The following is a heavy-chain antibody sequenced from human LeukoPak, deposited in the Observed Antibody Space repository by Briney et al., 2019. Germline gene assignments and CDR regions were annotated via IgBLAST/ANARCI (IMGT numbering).Heavy chain of an antibody. J-gene: IGHJ4*02. V-gene: IGHV4-38-2*02. CDR2: IYQSGST. CDR3: ARGRRYSYHLTGGPFDY. Sequence: SETLSLTCTVSGYSISSGYYWGWIRQPPGKGLEWIGSIYQSGSTYYNPSLKSRVTISVDTSKNQFSLKLSSVTAADTAVYYCARGRRYSYHLTGGPFDYWGQGTLVTVSS. CDR1: GYSISSGYY. D-gene: IGHD5-18*01.